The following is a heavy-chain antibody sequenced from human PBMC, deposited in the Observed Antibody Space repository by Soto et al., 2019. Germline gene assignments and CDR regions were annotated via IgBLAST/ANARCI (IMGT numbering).Heavy chain of an antibody. J-gene: IGHJ6*02. D-gene: IGHD2-21*01. Sequence: EVQLVESGGGLVKPGWSLRLSCAASGFTFSNAWMSCVRQAPGKGLEWVGRIKSKTDGGTTDYAAPVKGRFTISRDDSKNTLYLQMNSLKTEDTAVYYCTTDVPSHLRGIYYYGMDVWGQGTTVTVSS. CDR1: GFTFSNAW. V-gene: IGHV3-15*01. CDR2: IKSKTDGGTT. CDR3: TTDVPSHLRGIYYYGMDV.